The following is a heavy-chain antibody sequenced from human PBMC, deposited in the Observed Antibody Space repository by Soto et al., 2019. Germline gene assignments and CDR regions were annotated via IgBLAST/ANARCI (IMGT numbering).Heavy chain of an antibody. CDR3: AKDSYDSSGFDPFESFEY. J-gene: IGHJ4*02. Sequence: GGSLLLSCAASVFTFSSYATSWVRQAPGKGLEWVSGISGSGDSTYYADSVKGRFALSRDNSKNTLYLQMNRLRAEDTAVYYCAKDSYDSSGFDPFESFEYWGQGIMVTVSS. D-gene: IGHD3-22*01. CDR1: VFTFSSYA. CDR2: ISGSGDST. V-gene: IGHV3-23*01.